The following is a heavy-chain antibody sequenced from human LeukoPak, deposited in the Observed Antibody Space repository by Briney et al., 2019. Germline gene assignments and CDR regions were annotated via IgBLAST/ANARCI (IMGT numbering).Heavy chain of an antibody. J-gene: IGHJ4*02. Sequence: ASVKVSCKASGYTFTSYDINWVRQATGQGLEWMGWMNPNSGNTGYAQKFQGRVTMTRNTSISTAYMELSSLRSEDTAVYYCVTSSSSWTYYFDYWGQGTLVTVSS. CDR3: VTSSSSWTYYFDY. D-gene: IGHD6-13*01. V-gene: IGHV1-8*01. CDR2: MNPNSGNT. CDR1: GYTFTSYD.